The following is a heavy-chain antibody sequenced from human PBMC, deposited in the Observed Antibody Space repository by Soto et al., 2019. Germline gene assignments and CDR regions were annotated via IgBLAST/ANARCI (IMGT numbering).Heavy chain of an antibody. Sequence: SETLSLTCTVSGGSFKSGSYSWSWIRQPPGKGLEWIGYVYHTGRTSYNPSLERRVAISVDTSKNQFSLKLTSVTAADTAIYFCARLVYDTRLNYMYFDFWGQGALVTVSS. V-gene: IGHV4-61*01. D-gene: IGHD3-10*01. CDR3: ARLVYDTRLNYMYFDF. CDR1: GGSFKSGSYS. CDR2: VYHTGRT. J-gene: IGHJ4*02.